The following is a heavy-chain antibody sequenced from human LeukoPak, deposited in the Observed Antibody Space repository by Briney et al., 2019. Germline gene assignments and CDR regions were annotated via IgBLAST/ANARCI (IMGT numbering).Heavy chain of an antibody. V-gene: IGHV3-23*01. J-gene: IGHJ6*02. CDR2: ISGTGAFT. CDR1: GFTFSNYA. Sequence: PGGSLRLSCAASGFTFSNYAMSWVRQAPGKGLESVSVISGTGAFTYYADSVKGRFTISRDNSKSTLYLQMNSLRAEDTAVYYCGRYYVMDVWGQGTSVTVSS. CDR3: GRYYVMDV.